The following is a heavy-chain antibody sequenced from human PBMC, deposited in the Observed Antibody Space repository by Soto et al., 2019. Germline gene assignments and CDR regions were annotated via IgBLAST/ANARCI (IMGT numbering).Heavy chain of an antibody. Sequence: QVQLVQSGAEVKKPGASVKVSCKASGYSFTNLYFHWVRQAPGQGLEWLGIINPGGGSASYAKQVQGRVTMTRDKSTNTVYMDLRNLRADDTAAYSCATPDPRDPDFCSAFSYWGQGTLVIVSS. CDR2: INPGGGSA. CDR1: GYSFTNLY. V-gene: IGHV1-46*01. CDR3: ATPDPRDPDFCSAFSY. D-gene: IGHD3-3*01. J-gene: IGHJ4*02.